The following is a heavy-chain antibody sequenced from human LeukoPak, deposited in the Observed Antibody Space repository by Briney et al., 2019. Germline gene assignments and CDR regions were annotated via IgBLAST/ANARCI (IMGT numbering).Heavy chain of an antibody. D-gene: IGHD3-16*01. Sequence: SETLSLTCAVYGGSFSGYYWSWIRQPPGKGLEWIGEINHSGSTNYNPSLKSRVTISVDTSKNQFALKLSSVTAADTAVYYWARGWGGYNDYWGQGTLVTVSS. CDR3: ARGWGGYNDY. CDR2: INHSGST. J-gene: IGHJ4*02. CDR1: GGSFSGYY. V-gene: IGHV4-34*01.